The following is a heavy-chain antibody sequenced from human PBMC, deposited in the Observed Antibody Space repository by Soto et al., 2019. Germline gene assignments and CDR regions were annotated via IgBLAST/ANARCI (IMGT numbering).Heavy chain of an antibody. D-gene: IGHD2-15*01. J-gene: IGHJ5*02. CDR3: AKDLGGYCSGGSCYANWFDP. CDR2: ISYDGSNK. CDR1: GFTFSSYG. V-gene: IGHV3-30*18. Sequence: QVQLVESGGGVVQPGRSLRLSCAASGFTFSSYGMHWVRQAPGKGLEWGAVISYDGSNKYYADSVKGRFTISRDNSKNTLYLQMNSLRAEDTAVYYCAKDLGGYCSGGSCYANWFDPWGQGTLVTVSS.